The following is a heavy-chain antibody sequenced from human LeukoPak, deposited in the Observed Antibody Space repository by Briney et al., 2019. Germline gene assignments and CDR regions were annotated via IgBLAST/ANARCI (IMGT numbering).Heavy chain of an antibody. CDR3: AREDGGGVGDFWSGYYRFFDY. D-gene: IGHD3-3*01. V-gene: IGHV3-30-3*01. Sequence: PGRSLRLSCAASGFTFSSYAMHWVRQAPGKGLEWVAVISYDGSNKYYADSVKGRFTISRDNSKNTLYLQMNSLRAEDTAVYYCAREDGGGVGDFWSGYYRFFDYWGQGTLVTVSS. J-gene: IGHJ4*02. CDR2: ISYDGSNK. CDR1: GFTFSSYA.